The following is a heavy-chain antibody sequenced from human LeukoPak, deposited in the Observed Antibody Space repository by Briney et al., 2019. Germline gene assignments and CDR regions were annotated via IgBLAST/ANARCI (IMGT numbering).Heavy chain of an antibody. CDR1: GFIFDAHA. D-gene: IGHD2-2*01. CDR2: ISWNSANI. V-gene: IGHV3-9*01. Sequence: GRSLRLSCAASGFIFDAHAMHWVRQAPGRGLEWVSGISWNSANIGYADSVRGRFTISRDNAKNSLYLQVNSLRAEDAALYYCAKDMFYCSSNSCSLDTNGLDYWGRGTLVTVSS. CDR3: AKDMFYCSSNSCSLDTNGLDY. J-gene: IGHJ4*02.